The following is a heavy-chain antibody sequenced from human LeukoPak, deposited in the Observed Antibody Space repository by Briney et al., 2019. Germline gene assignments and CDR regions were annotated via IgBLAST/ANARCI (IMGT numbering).Heavy chain of an antibody. D-gene: IGHD3-3*01. V-gene: IGHV4-39*06. Sequence: PSETLSLTCTVSGGSISSSSYYWGWIRQPPGKGLEWIGSIYYSGSTYYNPSLKSRVTISVDTSKNQFPLKLSSVTAADTAVYYCAREGGGYDFWSGYYTGRGYMDVWGKGTTVTVSS. CDR1: GGSISSSSYY. CDR2: IYYSGST. J-gene: IGHJ6*03. CDR3: AREGGGYDFWSGYYTGRGYMDV.